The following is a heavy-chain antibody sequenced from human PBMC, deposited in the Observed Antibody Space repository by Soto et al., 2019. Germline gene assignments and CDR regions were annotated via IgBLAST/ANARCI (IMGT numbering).Heavy chain of an antibody. V-gene: IGHV1-8*01. D-gene: IGHD3-10*01. CDR1: GYTFTSYD. J-gene: IGHJ6*02. CDR3: ASVYGSKYYYGMEV. CDR2: MNPNSGNT. Sequence: GASVKVSCKASGYTFTSYDINWVRQATGQGLEWMGWMNPNSGNTGYAQKFQGRVTMTRNTSISTAYMELSSLRSEVTAVYYCASVYGSKYYYGMEVWGQGTTVTVSS.